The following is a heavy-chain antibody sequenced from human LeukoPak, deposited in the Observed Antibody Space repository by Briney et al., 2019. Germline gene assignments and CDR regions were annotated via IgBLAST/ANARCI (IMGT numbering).Heavy chain of an antibody. D-gene: IGHD3-10*01. Sequence: QSGGSLRLSCAASGFTFSSYEMNWVRQAPGKGLEWVSYISSSGSTIYYADSVKGRFTISRDNAKNSLYLQMNSLRAEDTAVYYCARKGRLSAQSLLLWFGEAEFDYWGQGTLVTVSS. V-gene: IGHV3-48*03. CDR1: GFTFSSYE. CDR3: ARKGRLSAQSLLLWFGEAEFDY. CDR2: ISSSGSTI. J-gene: IGHJ4*02.